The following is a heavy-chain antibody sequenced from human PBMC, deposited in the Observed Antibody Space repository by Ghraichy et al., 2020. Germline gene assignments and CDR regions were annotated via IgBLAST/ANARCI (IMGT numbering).Heavy chain of an antibody. Sequence: GESLNISCAASGFTFSSYWMSWVRQAPGKGLEWVANIKQDGSEKYYVDSVKGRFTISRDNAKNSLYLQMNSLRAEDTAVYYCARDRAASIAAAVDYFDYWGQGTLVTVSS. CDR1: GFTFSSYW. CDR2: IKQDGSEK. V-gene: IGHV3-7*01. CDR3: ARDRAASIAAAVDYFDY. D-gene: IGHD6-13*01. J-gene: IGHJ4*02.